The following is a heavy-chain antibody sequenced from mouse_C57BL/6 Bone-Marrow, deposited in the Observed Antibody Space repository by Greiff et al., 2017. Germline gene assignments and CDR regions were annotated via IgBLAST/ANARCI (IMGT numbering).Heavy chain of an antibody. J-gene: IGHJ1*03. D-gene: IGHD2-3*01. Sequence: VQLQQPGAELVKPGASVKLSCTASGYTFTSYWMHWVKQRPGQGLEWIGMIHPNSGSTNYNEKFKSKATLTVDKSSSTAYMQLSSLTSEDSAVYYCADGYYVYWYFDVWGTGTTVTVSS. V-gene: IGHV1-64*01. CDR1: GYTFTSYW. CDR2: IHPNSGST. CDR3: ADGYYVYWYFDV.